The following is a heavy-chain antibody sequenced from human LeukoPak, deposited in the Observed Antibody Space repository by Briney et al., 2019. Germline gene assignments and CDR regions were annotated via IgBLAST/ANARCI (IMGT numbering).Heavy chain of an antibody. CDR2: ISSSSVYT. Sequence: PGASLRLSCTTSGFTYSDYYMSCIRQAPGKGLEWVSYISSSSVYTDHADSVKGRFTISRDNGKNSLFLQMNSLRAEDTAVYYCAREGGYSYGLIDYWGQGTLVTVSS. CDR1: GFTYSDYY. CDR3: AREGGYSYGLIDY. J-gene: IGHJ4*02. V-gene: IGHV3-11*06. D-gene: IGHD5-18*01.